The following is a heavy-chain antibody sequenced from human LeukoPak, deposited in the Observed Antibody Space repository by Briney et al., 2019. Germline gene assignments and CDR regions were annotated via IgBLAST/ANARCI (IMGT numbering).Heavy chain of an antibody. V-gene: IGHV3-7*01. CDR3: ANGGGVVVITQLDY. CDR2: IKQDGSEK. CDR1: GFTFSSYW. J-gene: IGHJ4*02. D-gene: IGHD3-22*01. Sequence: GGSLRLSCAASGFTFSSYWMSWVRQAPGKGLEWVANIKQDGSEKYYVDSVKGRFTISRDNAKNSLYLQMNSLRAEDTAVYYCANGGGVVVITQLDYWGQGTLVTVSS.